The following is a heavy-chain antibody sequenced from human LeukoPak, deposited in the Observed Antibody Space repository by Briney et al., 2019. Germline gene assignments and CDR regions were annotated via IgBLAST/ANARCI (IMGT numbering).Heavy chain of an antibody. J-gene: IGHJ4*02. CDR1: GGSISSGDYD. V-gene: IGHV4-30-4*01. CDR3: ARGIQLWLHL. Sequence: SETLSLTCTVSGGSISSGDYDWSWIRQPPGKGLEWIGYIYYSGSTYYNPSLKSRVTISVDTSKNQFSLKLSSVTAADTAVYYCARGIQLWLHLWGQGTLVTVSS. D-gene: IGHD5-18*01. CDR2: IYYSGST.